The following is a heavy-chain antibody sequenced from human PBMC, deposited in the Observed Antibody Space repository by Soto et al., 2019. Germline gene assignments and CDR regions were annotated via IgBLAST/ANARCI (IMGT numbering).Heavy chain of an antibody. CDR1: GGSISSGGYY. CDR3: ARVAGYDYVWGSYRYTSPYYFDY. V-gene: IGHV4-31*03. D-gene: IGHD3-16*02. J-gene: IGHJ4*02. CDR2: IYYSGST. Sequence: QVQLQESGPGLVKPSQTLSLTCTVSGGSISSGGYYWSWIRQHPGKGLEWIGYIYYSGSTYYNPSLKSRVTISVDTSKNQFSLKLSSATAADTAVYYCARVAGYDYVWGSYRYTSPYYFDYWGQGTLVTVSS.